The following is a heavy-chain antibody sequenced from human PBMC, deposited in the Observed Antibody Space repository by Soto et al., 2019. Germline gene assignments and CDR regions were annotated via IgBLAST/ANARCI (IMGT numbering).Heavy chain of an antibody. CDR1: GYSFSSD. V-gene: IGHV1-8*01. Sequence: ASVKVSCKASGYSFSSDINWVRQATGQGLEYMGWMNPKSGNSAYAQKFQGRVTLTRDTSINTAYMELSNLRSEDTALYFCARARGEENCGVGSFNSLNTWGRETQVPISS. CDR2: MNPKSGNS. J-gene: IGHJ5*02. CDR3: ARARGEENCGVGSFNSLNT. D-gene: IGHD2-21*01.